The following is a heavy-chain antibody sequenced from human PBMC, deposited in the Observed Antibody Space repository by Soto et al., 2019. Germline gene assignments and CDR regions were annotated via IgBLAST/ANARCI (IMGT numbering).Heavy chain of an antibody. D-gene: IGHD3-3*01. CDR3: ARERYDFWSGYYQRGYYYYMDV. CDR2: INHSGST. Sequence: SETLSLTCAVYGGSFSGYYWSWIRQPPGKGLEWIGEINHSGSTNYNPSLKSRVTISVDTSKNQFSLKLSSVTAADTAVYYCARERYDFWSGYYQRGYYYYMDVWGKGTTVT. CDR1: GGSFSGYY. V-gene: IGHV4-34*01. J-gene: IGHJ6*03.